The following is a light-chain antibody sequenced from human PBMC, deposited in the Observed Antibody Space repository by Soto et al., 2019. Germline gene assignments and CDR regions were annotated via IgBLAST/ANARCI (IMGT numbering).Light chain of an antibody. J-gene: IGLJ1*01. V-gene: IGLV2-23*01. Sequence: QSALTQPASVSGSPGQSITISCTGTSSDVGSRNLVSWYQQYPGKAPKLIIFEASKRPSGVSNRFSGSKSGSTASLTISGLQAEDEADYYCCSHAGGSTYVFGTGTKVTVL. CDR1: SSDVGSRNL. CDR3: CSHAGGSTYV. CDR2: EAS.